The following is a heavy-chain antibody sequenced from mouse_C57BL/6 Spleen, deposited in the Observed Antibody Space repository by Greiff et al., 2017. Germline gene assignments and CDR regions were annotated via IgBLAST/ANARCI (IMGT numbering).Heavy chain of an antibody. CDR1: GYTFTSYW. J-gene: IGHJ2*01. V-gene: IGHV1-61*01. CDR3: ARDYGNPHWCDD. CDR2: IYPSDSET. Sequence: QVQLKQPGAELVRPGSSVKLSCKASGYTFTSYWMDWVKQRPGQGLEWIGNIYPSDSETHYNQKFKDKATLTVDKSSSTAYMQLSSLTSEDSAVXYCARDYGNPHWCDDWGQGTTLTVSS. D-gene: IGHD2-1*01.